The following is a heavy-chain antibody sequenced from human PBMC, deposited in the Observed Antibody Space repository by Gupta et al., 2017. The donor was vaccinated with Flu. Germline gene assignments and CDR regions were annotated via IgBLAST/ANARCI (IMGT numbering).Heavy chain of an antibody. CDR2: IYTSGST. Sequence: QVQLQESGPGLVTPSQTLSLTCTVSGGSISSGSYYWSWIRQPAGKGLEWIGRIYTSGSTNYNPSLKSRVTISVDTSKNQFSLKLSSVTAADTAVYYCARDVRGGMDVWGQGTTVTVSS. J-gene: IGHJ6*02. CDR1: GGSISSGSYY. V-gene: IGHV4-61*02. D-gene: IGHD3-10*02. CDR3: ARDVRGGMDV.